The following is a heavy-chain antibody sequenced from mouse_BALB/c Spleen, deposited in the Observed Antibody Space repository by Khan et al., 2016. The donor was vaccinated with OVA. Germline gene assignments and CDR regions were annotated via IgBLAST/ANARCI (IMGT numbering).Heavy chain of an antibody. J-gene: IGHJ2*01. CDR2: IITGGDCT. D-gene: IGHD4-1*02. CDR1: GYTFSSYR. CDR3: ARRPTGSFAH. V-gene: IGHV1-9*01. Sequence: QVQLMESGTELMKPGASVKISCEATGYTFSSYRMSWVHQSPGNGLEWIATIITGGDCTNYPDKFKGQATFTTDASTNTPYMQLSSLTSEDSAVYYCARRPTGSFAHWGQGTPLTVSS.